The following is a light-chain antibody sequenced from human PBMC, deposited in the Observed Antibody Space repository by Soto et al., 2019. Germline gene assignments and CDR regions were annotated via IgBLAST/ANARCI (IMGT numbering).Light chain of an antibody. CDR2: LAS. CDR3: QQSYSTPYT. CDR1: QNVATY. Sequence: DIQMTQSPSSLSASIGDRVTISCRASQNVATYLNWYQQKPGKAPKLLIYLASTLQSGGPSRFSGSGSGTDVTLTISSLQPEDVAAYFCQQSYSTPYTFGRGTKLEIK. V-gene: IGKV1-39*01. J-gene: IGKJ2*01.